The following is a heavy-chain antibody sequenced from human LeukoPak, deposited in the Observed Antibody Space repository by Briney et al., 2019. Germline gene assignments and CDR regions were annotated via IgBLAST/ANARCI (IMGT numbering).Heavy chain of an antibody. V-gene: IGHV4-59*02. CDR2: IYYSGST. D-gene: IGHD3-10*01. Sequence: PSETLSLTCTVSGGSVSSYYWSWIRQPPGTGLEWIGYIYYSGSTNYKPSLKSRVTISVDTPKNQFSLKLSSVTAADTAVYYCASTAIGWFGELLSYFQHWGQGTLVTVSS. J-gene: IGHJ1*01. CDR1: GGSVSSYY. CDR3: ASTAIGWFGELLSYFQH.